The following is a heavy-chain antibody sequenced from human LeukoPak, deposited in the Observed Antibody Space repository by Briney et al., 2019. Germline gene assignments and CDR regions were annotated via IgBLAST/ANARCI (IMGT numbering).Heavy chain of an antibody. CDR1: GYTFSSYA. CDR2: ISYDGSNK. D-gene: IGHD3-3*01. J-gene: IGHJ4*02. V-gene: IGHV3-30*04. CDR3: ARDLSLEFDY. Sequence: GRSLRLSCAASGYTFSSYAMHWVCQAPGKGLEWVAVISYDGSNKYYADSVKGRFTISRDNSKNTLYLQMNSLRAEDTAVYYCARDLSLEFDYWGQGTLVTVSS.